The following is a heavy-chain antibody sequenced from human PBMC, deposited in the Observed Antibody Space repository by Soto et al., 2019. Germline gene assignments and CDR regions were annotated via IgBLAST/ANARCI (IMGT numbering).Heavy chain of an antibody. Sequence: EQLQQWGAGLLKPSETLSLTCAVYGGSFSGYYWSWIRQPPGKGLEWIGEINHSGSTNYNPSLKSRVTISVDTSKNQFSLKLSSVTAADTAVYYCARASLERRNWYFDLWGRGTLVTASS. CDR2: INHSGST. J-gene: IGHJ2*01. CDR1: GGSFSGYY. V-gene: IGHV4-34*01. D-gene: IGHD1-1*01. CDR3: ARASLERRNWYFDL.